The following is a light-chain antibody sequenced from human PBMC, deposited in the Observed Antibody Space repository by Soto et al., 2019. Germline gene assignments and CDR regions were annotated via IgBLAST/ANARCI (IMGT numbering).Light chain of an antibody. CDR3: QQYGSSPRT. J-gene: IGKJ1*01. CDR2: GAS. CDR1: QSVSGH. Sequence: ELMMKQPPPTLPGSTGERANPSCRATQSVSGHLAWHRQTPGQAPRLLIYGASSRATGIPDRFRGSGSGTDFTLTLSRLEPEAFAVYYCQQYGSSPRTVGLGTMVEI. V-gene: IGKV3-20*01.